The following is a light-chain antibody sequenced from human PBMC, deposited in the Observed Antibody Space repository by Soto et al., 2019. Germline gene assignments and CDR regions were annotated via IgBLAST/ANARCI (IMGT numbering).Light chain of an antibody. CDR2: MGS. CDR3: MRALETPRT. J-gene: IGKJ1*01. CDR1: QSLLYSNGNNF. Sequence: DIVMTQSPLSLPVTPGEPASISCRSSQSLLYSNGNNFLDWYLQKPGQSPQLLIYMGSNRASGVPDRFSGSGSGTDSTLTISRLEAVDVGVYYCMRALETPRTFGQGTKVENK. V-gene: IGKV2-28*01.